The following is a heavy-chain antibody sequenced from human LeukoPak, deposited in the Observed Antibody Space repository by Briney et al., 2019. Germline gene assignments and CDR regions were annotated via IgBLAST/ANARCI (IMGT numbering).Heavy chain of an antibody. V-gene: IGHV3-48*02. J-gene: IGHJ5*02. D-gene: IGHD3-10*01. Sequence: SVKGRFTISRDNADNSLYLQMNSLRDEDTAVYYCVRNTGRVGESSARNWFDPWGQGTLVTVSS. CDR3: VRNTGRVGESSARNWFDP.